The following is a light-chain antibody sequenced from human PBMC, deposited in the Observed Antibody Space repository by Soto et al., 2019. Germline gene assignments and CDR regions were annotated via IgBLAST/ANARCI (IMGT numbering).Light chain of an antibody. V-gene: IGKV2-24*01. CDR1: QSIVHGDGNTY. J-gene: IGKJ2*01. Sequence: DIVMTQTPLSSPVTLGQPASISCRSIQSIVHGDGNTYLSWLQQSPGQPPRLLIYKISKRYSGVPDRFSGSGAGTDFKLKISKVEAEDVGVYYCMQATQFPGTFGQGTRLEIK. CDR2: KIS. CDR3: MQATQFPGT.